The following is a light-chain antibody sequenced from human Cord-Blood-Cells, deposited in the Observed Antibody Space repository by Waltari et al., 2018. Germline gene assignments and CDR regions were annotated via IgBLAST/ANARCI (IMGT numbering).Light chain of an antibody. CDR3: AAWDDSLSGPGV. J-gene: IGLJ3*02. V-gene: IGLV1-47*01. CDR2: RNN. Sequence: QSVLTQPPSASGTPGQRVTISCSGSSSNIGSNYVYWSQPLHGTAPKLLIYRNNRRPSGVPDRFSGSKSGTSASLAISGLRSEDEADYYCAAWDDSLSGPGVFGGGTKLTVL. CDR1: SSNIGSNY.